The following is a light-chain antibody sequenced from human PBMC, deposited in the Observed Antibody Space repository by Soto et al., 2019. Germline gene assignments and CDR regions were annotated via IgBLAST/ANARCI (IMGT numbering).Light chain of an antibody. CDR2: GAS. J-gene: IGKJ1*01. CDR3: QQYESTTRT. V-gene: IGKV3-20*01. CDR1: QSISSSY. Sequence: EIVLTQSPGTLSLSPGERATLSCRASQSISSSYLAWYNQKPGQAPRLLIYGASSRAPGIPDRFSGSGSGADLTLTISRLEPQDFVVYYCQQYESTTRTFGQGAIGEI.